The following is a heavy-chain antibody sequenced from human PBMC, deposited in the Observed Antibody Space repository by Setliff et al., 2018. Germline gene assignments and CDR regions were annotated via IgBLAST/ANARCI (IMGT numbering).Heavy chain of an antibody. CDR3: ARQGGNYYFQY. CDR2: INPNSGYI. CDR1: GNTFTFSH. V-gene: IGHV1-46*01. J-gene: IGHJ4*02. D-gene: IGHD3-16*01. Sequence: GASVKVSCKASGNTFTFSHMHWVRQVPGQGLEWMGIINPNSGYITYAQEFQGRVTMTRDTSTSTLYMELSSLTSEDMAVYYCARQGGNYYFQYWGQGTLVTVSS.